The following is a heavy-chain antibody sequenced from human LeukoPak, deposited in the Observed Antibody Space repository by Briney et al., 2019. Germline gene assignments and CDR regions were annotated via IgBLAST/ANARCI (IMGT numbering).Heavy chain of an antibody. CDR1: GFTFRSYW. D-gene: IGHD6-19*01. CDR3: ARGASSAWYQNFDY. Sequence: GGSLRLSCAASGFTFRSYWVHWVRQAPGKGLVWVSHVNNDGSGISYADSVKGRFTISRDDAKNTVYLQMNSLRGEDTAVYYCARGASSAWYQNFDYWGQGTLVTVSS. J-gene: IGHJ4*02. CDR2: VNNDGSGI. V-gene: IGHV3-74*01.